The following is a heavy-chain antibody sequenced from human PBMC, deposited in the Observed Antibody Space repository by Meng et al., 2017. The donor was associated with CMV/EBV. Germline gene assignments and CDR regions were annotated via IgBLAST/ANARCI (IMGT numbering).Heavy chain of an antibody. J-gene: IGHJ4*02. Sequence: GESLKISCAASGFTFSSYWMSWVRQAPGKGLEWVANIKQDGSEKYYVDSVKGRFTISRDNSKNTLYLQMNSLRAEDTAVYYCARGLGTLRFLEWLPLDFDYWGQGTLVTVSS. CDR2: IKQDGSEK. V-gene: IGHV3-7*01. CDR3: ARGLGTLRFLEWLPLDFDY. D-gene: IGHD3-3*01. CDR1: GFTFSSYW.